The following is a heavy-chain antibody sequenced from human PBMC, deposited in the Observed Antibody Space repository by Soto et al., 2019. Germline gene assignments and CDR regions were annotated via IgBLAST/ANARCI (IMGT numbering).Heavy chain of an antibody. D-gene: IGHD6-6*01. CDR1: GFTFSSYA. V-gene: IGHV3-23*01. Sequence: EVQLLESGGGLVQPGGSLRLSCAASGFTFSSYAMSWVRQAPGKGLEWVSAISGSGGSTYYADSVKGRFTISRDNYKNTQYVQMNSLRAEDTAVYYGAKVRWLWQLAPDYWGQGTLVTVSS. CDR2: ISGSGGST. J-gene: IGHJ4*02. CDR3: AKVRWLWQLAPDY.